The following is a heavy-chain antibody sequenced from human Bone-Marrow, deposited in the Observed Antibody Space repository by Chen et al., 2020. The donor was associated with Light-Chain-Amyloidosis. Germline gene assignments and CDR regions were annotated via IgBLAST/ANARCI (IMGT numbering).Heavy chain of an antibody. J-gene: IGHJ4*02. CDR3: ARTTLRYLDY. CDR1: GFSFSTYW. D-gene: IGHD3-9*01. CDR2: TNSAGTST. Sequence: EVLLVESGGEVVQPGGSLRLSCTASGFSFSTYWMHWVRQSPGKGLVSVSGTNSAGTSTTYADSVKGRFTVSRDNTKNTMYLEMNSLRVEDTAVYYCARTTLRYLDYWGQGTLVTVSS. V-gene: IGHV3-74*01.